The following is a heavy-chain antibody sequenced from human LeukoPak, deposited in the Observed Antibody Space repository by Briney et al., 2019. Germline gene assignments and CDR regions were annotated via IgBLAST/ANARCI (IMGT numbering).Heavy chain of an antibody. CDR3: AKEEEMTTTSDYFDY. Sequence: GGSLRLSCAASGFTFSSYAMNWVRQAPGKGPGWVSVISAGGDTTYYADSVKGRFTISRDTSKNILYLQMNSLRAEDTAVYYCAKEEEMTTTSDYFDYWGQGTLVTVSS. V-gene: IGHV3-23*01. D-gene: IGHD4-4*01. J-gene: IGHJ4*02. CDR1: GFTFSSYA. CDR2: ISAGGDTT.